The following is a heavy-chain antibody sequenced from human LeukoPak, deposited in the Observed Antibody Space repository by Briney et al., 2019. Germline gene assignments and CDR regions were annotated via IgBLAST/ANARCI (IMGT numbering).Heavy chain of an antibody. Sequence: PGRSLSLSCAASGFTFSTYGMHWVRQAPGKGLEWVAVIWYDGSNKFYIDSVGGGFTITRDDSRNTLYLQMISLRGEDTAVYYCARGFDSGYDFGYWGQGTLVTVSS. V-gene: IGHV3-33*01. CDR2: IWYDGSNK. J-gene: IGHJ4*02. CDR3: ARGFDSGYDFGY. D-gene: IGHD5-12*01. CDR1: GFTFSTYG.